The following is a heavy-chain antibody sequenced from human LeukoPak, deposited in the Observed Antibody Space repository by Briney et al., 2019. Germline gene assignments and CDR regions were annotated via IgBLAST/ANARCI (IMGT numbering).Heavy chain of an antibody. CDR2: INPNSGGT. D-gene: IGHD3-22*01. V-gene: IGHV1-2*02. Sequence: ASVKVSCKASGYAFTGYYMRWVRQAPGQGLEWMGWINPNSGGTKYTQRFQGRVTMTRDTSINTAYMELSRLRSDDTAVYYCARDLDYNDSSDYDAFDIWGQGTMVTVSS. CDR1: GYAFTGYY. CDR3: ARDLDYNDSSDYDAFDI. J-gene: IGHJ3*02.